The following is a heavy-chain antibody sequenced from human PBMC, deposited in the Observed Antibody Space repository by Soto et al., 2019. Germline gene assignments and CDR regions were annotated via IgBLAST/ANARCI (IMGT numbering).Heavy chain of an antibody. CDR1: GFTFSSYG. CDR3: AKDDPLVSFSY. CDR2: ISYDGSNK. D-gene: IGHD2-2*01. Sequence: QVQLVESGGGVVQPGRSPRLSCAASGFTFSSYGMHWVRQAPGKGLEWVAVISYDGSNKYYADSVKGRFTISRDNSKSTLYLQMNSLRAEDTAVYYCAKDDPLVSFSYWGQGTLVTVSS. J-gene: IGHJ4*02. V-gene: IGHV3-30*18.